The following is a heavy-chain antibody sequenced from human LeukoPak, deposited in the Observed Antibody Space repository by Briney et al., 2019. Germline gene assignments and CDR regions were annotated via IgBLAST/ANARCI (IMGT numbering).Heavy chain of an antibody. D-gene: IGHD6-13*01. CDR2: IKQDGSEK. Sequence: GGSLRLSCAASGFTFSSYWMSWVRQAPGKGLEWVANIKQDGSEKYYVDSVKGRFTISRDNAKNSLYLQMNSLRAEDTAVYYCARHSSSWYSHWYFDLWGRGTLVTVSS. CDR3: ARHSSSWYSHWYFDL. V-gene: IGHV3-7*01. J-gene: IGHJ2*01. CDR1: GFTFSSYW.